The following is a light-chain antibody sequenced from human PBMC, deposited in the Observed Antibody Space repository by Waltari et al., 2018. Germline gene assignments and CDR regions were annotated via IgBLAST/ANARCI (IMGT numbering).Light chain of an antibody. CDR1: NYDVGSYTY. J-gene: IGLJ3*02. Sequence: QSALTQPRSVSESPGQSVTISCTGTNYDVGSYTYVSWYQHHPGKAPKLMIYDVTKRPSGVPDRFSGSKDGNTASLTISGLQAEDEADYYCSSYSGTYTLLFGGGTKLTVL. CDR3: SSYSGTYTLL. CDR2: DVT. V-gene: IGLV2-11*01.